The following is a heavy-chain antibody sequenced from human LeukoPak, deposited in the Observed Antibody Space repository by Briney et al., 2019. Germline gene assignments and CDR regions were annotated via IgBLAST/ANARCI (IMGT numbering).Heavy chain of an antibody. J-gene: IGHJ6*03. CDR2: ISSSGSTI. CDR1: GFTFSSYE. Sequence: LTGGSLRLSCAASGFTFSSYEMNWVRQAPGKGLGWVSYISSSGSTIYYADSVKGRFTISRDNAKNSLYLQMNSLRAEDTAVYYCASFFAYCGGDCYNMDYYYMDVWGKGTTVTVSS. V-gene: IGHV3-48*03. D-gene: IGHD2-21*02. CDR3: ASFFAYCGGDCYNMDYYYMDV.